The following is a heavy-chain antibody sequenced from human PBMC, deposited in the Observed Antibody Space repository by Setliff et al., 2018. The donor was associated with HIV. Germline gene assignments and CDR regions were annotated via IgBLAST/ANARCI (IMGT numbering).Heavy chain of an antibody. D-gene: IGHD3-22*01. V-gene: IGHV4-38-2*02. CDR3: ARGFSGDYLFTGYMDV. J-gene: IGHJ6*03. Sequence: SETLSLTCTVSGSSISGNYYWAWIRQAPGKGLEWIGCIDASANTYYIPSLKSRATISIDTSKNQLSLKLRSVTAADTAVYYCARGFSGDYLFTGYMDVWGEGTMVTVSS. CDR2: IDASANT. CDR1: GSSISGNYY.